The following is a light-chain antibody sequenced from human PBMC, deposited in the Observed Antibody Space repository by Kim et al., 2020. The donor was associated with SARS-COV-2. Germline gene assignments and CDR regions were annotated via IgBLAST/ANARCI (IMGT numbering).Light chain of an antibody. V-gene: IGLV6-57*02. CDR1: SGSIASNY. CDR2: EDN. Sequence: NFMLTQPHSVSESPGKTVTISCTGSSGSIASNYVQWYQQRPGSAPTTVIYEDNQRPSGVPDRFSGSIDSSSNSASLTISGLKTEDEADYYCQSYDSSNQGVFGGGTKLTV. CDR3: QSYDSSNQGV. J-gene: IGLJ3*02.